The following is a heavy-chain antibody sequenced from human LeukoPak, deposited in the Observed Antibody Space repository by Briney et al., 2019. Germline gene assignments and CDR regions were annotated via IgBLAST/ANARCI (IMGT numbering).Heavy chain of an antibody. J-gene: IGHJ3*02. CDR2: IGWNSGSI. D-gene: IGHD3-10*01. CDR3: AKDMSPPTTYYGSGSGYDAFDI. V-gene: IGHV3-9*01. Sequence: GGSLRLSCAASGFTFDDYAMHWVRQAPGKGLEWVSGIGWNSGSIGYADSVKGRFTISRDNAKNSLYLQMNSLRAEDTALYYCAKDMSPPTTYYGSGSGYDAFDIWGQGTMVTVSS. CDR1: GFTFDDYA.